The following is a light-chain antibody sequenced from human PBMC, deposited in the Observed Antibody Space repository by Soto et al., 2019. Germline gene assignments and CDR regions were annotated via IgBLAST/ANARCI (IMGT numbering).Light chain of an antibody. Sequence: EVVITQAPPTLAVSPGGRATPSCRASQTINNNVAWYQLKPGQAPRLLIYGASTRATGIPARFGGSGSGTEFTLTISSLQSGDFAVYYCQQRSNLITFGQGTRLEIK. J-gene: IGKJ5*01. CDR2: GAS. V-gene: IGKV3-15*01. CDR1: QTINNN. CDR3: QQRSNLIT.